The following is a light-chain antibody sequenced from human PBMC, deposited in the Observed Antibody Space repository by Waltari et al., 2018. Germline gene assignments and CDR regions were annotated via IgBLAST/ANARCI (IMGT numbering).Light chain of an antibody. CDR3: QQSYSTPYT. J-gene: IGKJ2*01. CDR1: QSISSY. Sequence: IQITQSPSSLSSSLGDKIPITCRASQSISSYLNWYQQKPGKAPKLLIYAASSLQSGVPSRFSGSGSGTDFTLTISSLQPEDFATYYCQQSYSTPYTFGQGTKLEIK. CDR2: AAS. V-gene: IGKV1-39*01.